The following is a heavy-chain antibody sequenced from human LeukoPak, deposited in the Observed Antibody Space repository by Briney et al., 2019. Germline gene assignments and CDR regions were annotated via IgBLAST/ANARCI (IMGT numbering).Heavy chain of an antibody. CDR3: ARDIVVVVAATYYYYGMDV. V-gene: IGHV3-30*04. D-gene: IGHD2-15*01. J-gene: IGHJ6*04. Sequence: PGGSLRLSCAASGFTFSSYAMHWVRQAPGKGLEWVAVISYDGSNKYYADSVKGRFTISRGNSKNTLYLQMNSLRAEDTAVYYCARDIVVVVAATYYYYGMDVWGKGTTVTVSS. CDR1: GFTFSSYA. CDR2: ISYDGSNK.